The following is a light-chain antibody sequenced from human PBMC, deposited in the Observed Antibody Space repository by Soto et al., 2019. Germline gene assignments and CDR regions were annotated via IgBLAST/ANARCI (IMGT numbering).Light chain of an antibody. J-gene: IGKJ1*01. CDR3: QQLNGYPRT. CDR1: QGISDY. Sequence: IQLTHSPTSLSASVLYRVTITFLASQGISDYLAWYQQKPGKAPKLLIYAASTLQSGVPSRFSGSGSGTDFTLTITSLQPEDFTTYYCQQLNGYPRTFGQGTKVDIK. CDR2: AAS. V-gene: IGKV1-9*01.